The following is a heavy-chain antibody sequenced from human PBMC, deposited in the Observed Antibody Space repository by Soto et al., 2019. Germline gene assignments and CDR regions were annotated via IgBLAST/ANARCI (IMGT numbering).Heavy chain of an antibody. V-gene: IGHV1-3*01. CDR2: INAGNGNT. CDR3: AKARKAGHTATDY. CDR1: GYTFTSYA. J-gene: IGHJ4*01. D-gene: IGHD5-18*01. Sequence: ASVKVSCKASGYTFTSYAMHWVRQAPGQRLEWMGWINAGNGNTKYSQKFQGRVTITRDTSASTAYMELSSLRSEDTAVYYCAKARKAGHTATDYWGQGTPVTVSS.